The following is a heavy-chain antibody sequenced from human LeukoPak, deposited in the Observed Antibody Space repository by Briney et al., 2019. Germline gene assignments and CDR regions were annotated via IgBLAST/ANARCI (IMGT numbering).Heavy chain of an antibody. J-gene: IGHJ5*02. CDR3: ARGQVPAARGYNWFDP. CDR2: INARADT. CDR1: GWSFNDYY. D-gene: IGHD2-2*01. V-gene: IGHV4-34*01. Sequence: PSETLSLTCAVYGWSFNDYYWNWVRQPPGKGLEWIGEINARADTNYNPSLKSRVTISVDSSKNQFSLALTSMIAADTAIYYCARGQVPAARGYNWFDPWGQGTLVTVSS.